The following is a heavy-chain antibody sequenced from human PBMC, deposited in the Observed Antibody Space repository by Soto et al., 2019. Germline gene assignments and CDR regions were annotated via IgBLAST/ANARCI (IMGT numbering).Heavy chain of an antibody. D-gene: IGHD6-13*01. Sequence: SETLSLTCAVYGGSFSGYYWSWIRQPPGKGLEWIGEINHSGSTNYNPSLKSRVTISVDTSKNQFSLKLSSVTAADTVVYYCARRPGGYSSSWYYFDYWGQGTLVTAPQ. V-gene: IGHV4-34*01. CDR3: ARRPGGYSSSWYYFDY. CDR1: GGSFSGYY. J-gene: IGHJ4*02. CDR2: INHSGST.